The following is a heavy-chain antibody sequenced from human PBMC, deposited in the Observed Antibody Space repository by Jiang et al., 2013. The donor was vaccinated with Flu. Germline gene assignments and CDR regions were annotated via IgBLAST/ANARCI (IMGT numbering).Heavy chain of an antibody. CDR3: ASQSSIVGANNAFDI. Sequence: KPSETLSLTCTVSGGSISSYYWSWIRQPAGKGLEWIGRIYTSGSTNYNPSLKSRVTMSVDTSKNQFSLKLSSVTAADTAVYYCASQSSIVGANNAFDIWGQGTMVTVSS. CDR2: IYTSGST. CDR1: GGSISSYY. V-gene: IGHV4-4*07. D-gene: IGHD1-26*01. J-gene: IGHJ3*02.